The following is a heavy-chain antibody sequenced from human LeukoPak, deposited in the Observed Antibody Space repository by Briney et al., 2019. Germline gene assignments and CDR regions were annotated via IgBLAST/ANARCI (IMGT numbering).Heavy chain of an antibody. CDR1: GFTFSSYS. J-gene: IGHJ4*02. D-gene: IGHD3-22*01. CDR3: ARDPRGYYDFY. V-gene: IGHV3-21*01. Sequence: GGSLRLSCAASGFTFSSYSMNWVRQAPGKGLEWVSSISSSSSYIYYADSVKGRYTISRDNAKNSLYLQMNSLRAEDTAVYYCARDPRGYYDFYWGQGTLVTVSS. CDR2: ISSSSSYI.